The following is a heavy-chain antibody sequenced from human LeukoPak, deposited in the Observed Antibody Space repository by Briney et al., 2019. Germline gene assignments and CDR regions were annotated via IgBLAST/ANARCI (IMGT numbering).Heavy chain of an antibody. Sequence: SETLSLTCTVSGYSISSGYYWGWIRQPPGKGLEWIGSIYHSGSTYYNPSLKSRYTISVDRSKNQLSLKLSCVTAAAPAVYSCARARTSLAFDPWGQGTLVTVSS. V-gene: IGHV4-38-2*02. J-gene: IGHJ5*02. CDR2: IYHSGST. D-gene: IGHD1-1*01. CDR1: GYSISSGYY. CDR3: ARARTSLAFDP.